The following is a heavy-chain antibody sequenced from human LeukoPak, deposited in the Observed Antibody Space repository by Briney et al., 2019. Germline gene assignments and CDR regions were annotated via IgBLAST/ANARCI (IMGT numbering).Heavy chain of an antibody. Sequence: SETLSLTCTVSGSSISSYYWSWIRQPPGKGLEWIGYMYYSGSTNYNPSLKSRVTISVDTSKNQFSLKLSSVTAADTAVYYCARHSALRFLEWLPPFDYWGQGTLVTVSS. CDR1: GSSISSYY. V-gene: IGHV4-59*08. D-gene: IGHD3-3*01. J-gene: IGHJ4*02. CDR3: ARHSALRFLEWLPPFDY. CDR2: MYYSGST.